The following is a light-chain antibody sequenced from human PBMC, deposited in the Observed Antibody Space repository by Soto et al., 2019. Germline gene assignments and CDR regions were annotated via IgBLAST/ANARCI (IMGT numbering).Light chain of an antibody. CDR2: NTY. J-gene: IGLJ2*01. Sequence: QTVVTQEPSFSVSPGGTVTLTCGLSSGSVSTSYYPSWYQQTPGQAPRKLIYNTYTRSSGVPDRFSASILGDKAALTITGAQADDESDYYCVLYMGSGISVFGGGTKVTVL. CDR3: VLYMGSGISV. CDR1: SGSVSTSYY. V-gene: IGLV8-61*01.